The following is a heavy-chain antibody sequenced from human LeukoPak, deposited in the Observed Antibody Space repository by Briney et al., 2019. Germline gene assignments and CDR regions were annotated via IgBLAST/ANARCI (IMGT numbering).Heavy chain of an antibody. D-gene: IGHD3-22*01. Sequence: SETLSLTCTVSGGSISSYYWSWIRQPPGKGLEWIGEINHSGSTNYNPSLKSRVTISVDTSKNQFSLKLSSVTAADTAVYYCAREGVGYYYDSSGYYPLDYWGQGTLVTVSS. CDR1: GGSISSYY. CDR2: INHSGST. J-gene: IGHJ4*02. V-gene: IGHV4-34*01. CDR3: AREGVGYYYDSSGYYPLDY.